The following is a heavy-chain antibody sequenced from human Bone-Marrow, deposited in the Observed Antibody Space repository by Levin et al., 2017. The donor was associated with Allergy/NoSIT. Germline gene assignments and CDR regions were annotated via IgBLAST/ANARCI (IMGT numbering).Heavy chain of an antibody. CDR3: ARDMLYYSFYMHV. CDR1: GFTFSIYN. Sequence: GGSLRLSCTASGFTFSIYNMNWVRQAPGKGLEWISYISGSSSTKYYTDSVQGRFTISRDNAKNSLYLQMNSLRDEDTAVYYCARDMLYYSFYMHVWGQGTTVTVS. CDR2: ISGSSSTK. D-gene: IGHD2-8*01. V-gene: IGHV3-48*02. J-gene: IGHJ6*03.